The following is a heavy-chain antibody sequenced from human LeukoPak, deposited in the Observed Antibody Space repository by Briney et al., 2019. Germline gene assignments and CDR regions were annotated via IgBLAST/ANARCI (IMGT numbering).Heavy chain of an antibody. CDR1: GGSISSNSYY. J-gene: IGHJ4*02. D-gene: IGHD2-8*01. Sequence: SETLSLTCTVSGGSISSNSYYWGWIRQPPGKGLKWIGSIYYSGSTYYNPSLKSRVTISVDTSKNQFSLKLNSVTAADTAVYYCARALIGYYFDYWGQGTLVTVSS. CDR2: IYYSGST. V-gene: IGHV4-39*01. CDR3: ARALIGYYFDY.